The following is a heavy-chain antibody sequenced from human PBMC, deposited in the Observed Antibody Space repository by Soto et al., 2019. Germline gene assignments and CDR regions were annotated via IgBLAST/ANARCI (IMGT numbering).Heavy chain of an antibody. CDR2: ISHDGSQK. J-gene: IGHJ4*02. CDR3: ARVGSPIAVGGTVLHY. V-gene: IGHV3-30-3*01. D-gene: IGHD6-19*01. Sequence: GGSLRLSCVVSGFTFSSYAMHWVRQAPGKGLEWVAVISHDGSQKYHADSVKGRFTISRDNLKNTLYLQMDSLRAEDTAVFYCARVGSPIAVGGTVLHYWGQGTLVTVSS. CDR1: GFTFSSYA.